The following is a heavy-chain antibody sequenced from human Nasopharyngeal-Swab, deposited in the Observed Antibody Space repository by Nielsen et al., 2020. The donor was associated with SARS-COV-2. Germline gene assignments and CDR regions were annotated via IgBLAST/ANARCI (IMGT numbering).Heavy chain of an antibody. CDR1: GGSISGYY. CDR2: IYYSGST. J-gene: IGHJ6*02. CDR3: ARVSWDGYYYYYGLDV. D-gene: IGHD5-24*01. V-gene: IGHV4-59*01. Sequence: GSLRLSCSVSGGSISGYYWSWIRQPPGKGLEWIGYIYYSGSTSYNPSVKSRVTISVDTSKNQFSLKLSSVTAADTAVYYCARVSWDGYYYYYGLDVWGQGTTVTVSS.